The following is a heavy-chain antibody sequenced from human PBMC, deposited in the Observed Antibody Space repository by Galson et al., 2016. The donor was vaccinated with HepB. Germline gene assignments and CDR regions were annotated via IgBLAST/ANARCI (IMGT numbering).Heavy chain of an antibody. CDR2: IGYDGSNK. D-gene: IGHD3-16*01. V-gene: IGHV3-30*03. CDR1: GFSFRTYY. J-gene: IGHJ4*02. CDR3: ARDPTVWGSNWYYFDY. Sequence: SLRLSCAASGFSFRTYYMHWVRQAPGKGLEWVAAIGYDGSNKYYADSVKGRFSISRDSSNNTVYLEMNSLRPEDTAVYFCARDPTVWGSNWYYFDYWGLGTLVTVSS.